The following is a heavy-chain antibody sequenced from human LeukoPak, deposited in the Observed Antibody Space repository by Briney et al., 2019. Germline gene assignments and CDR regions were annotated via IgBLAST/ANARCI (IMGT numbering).Heavy chain of an antibody. D-gene: IGHD6-19*01. CDR3: ARRGYSSGWYAY. CDR2: INHSGST. Sequence: SETLSLTCAVYGGSFSGYYWSWIRQPPGKGLEWIGEINHSGSTNYNPSLKSRVTISVDTSKNQFSLKLSSVTAADTAVYYCARRGYSSGWYAYWGQGTLATVSS. V-gene: IGHV4-34*01. CDR1: GGSFSGYY. J-gene: IGHJ4*02.